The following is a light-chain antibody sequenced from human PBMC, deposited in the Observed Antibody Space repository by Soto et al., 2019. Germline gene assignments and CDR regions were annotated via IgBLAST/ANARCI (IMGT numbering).Light chain of an antibody. Sequence: DIQMTQSPSSLSASVGDRVTITCRASQSISSWLAWYQQKPGKAPKLLIYKASTLKSGVPSRFSGSGSGTEFTLTISSLQPDDFATYYCQRYNSYSEEFGQGTKVDIK. CDR1: QSISSW. J-gene: IGKJ1*01. V-gene: IGKV1-5*03. CDR2: KAS. CDR3: QRYNSYSEE.